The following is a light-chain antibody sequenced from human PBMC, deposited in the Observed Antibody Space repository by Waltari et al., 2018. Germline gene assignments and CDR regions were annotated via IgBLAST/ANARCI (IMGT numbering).Light chain of an antibody. CDR1: QSIDKF. CDR2: AAS. CDR3: QPTYTSLAWT. Sequence: DIQMTQSPSSLSASVGDRVTITCRQSQSIDKFLNWYQKKPGKAPDLLIYAASTLQTGVPSRFSGSGSGTDFTLTITSLHPEDFATYYCQPTYTSLAWTFGQGTKVEIK. V-gene: IGKV1-39*01. J-gene: IGKJ1*01.